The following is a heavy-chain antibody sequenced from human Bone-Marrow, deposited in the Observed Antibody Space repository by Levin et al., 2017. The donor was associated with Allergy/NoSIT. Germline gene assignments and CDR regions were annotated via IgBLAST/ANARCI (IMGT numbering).Heavy chain of an antibody. Sequence: SCTVSGGSISSYYWGWIRQPPGKGLEWIGHIYHSGSTNYNPSLKSRVTMLVDMSKNQFSLRLTSVTSADTAVYYCASLTVTGTRDDCWGQGTLVTVSS. J-gene: IGHJ4*02. CDR2: IYHSGST. CDR3: ASLTVTGTRDDC. CDR1: GGSISSYY. D-gene: IGHD6-19*01. V-gene: IGHV4-59*01.